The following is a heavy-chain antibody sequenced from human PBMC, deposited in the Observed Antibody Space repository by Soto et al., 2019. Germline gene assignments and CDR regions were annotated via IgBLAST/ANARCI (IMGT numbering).Heavy chain of an antibody. CDR1: GYTFTHYG. CDR3: ARDLHSGGKYWYFDI. V-gene: IGHV1-18*01. Sequence: QVQLVQSGAEVKKPGASVKVSCKASGYTFTHYGITWVRQAPGQGLEWMGWINSFSGDTNYPQKRQGRLTMTTDTSTNTVYMELRNRRSDDTAVYYCARDLHSGGKYWYFDIWGRGTLVTVSS. D-gene: IGHD2-15*01. CDR2: INSFSGDT. J-gene: IGHJ2*01.